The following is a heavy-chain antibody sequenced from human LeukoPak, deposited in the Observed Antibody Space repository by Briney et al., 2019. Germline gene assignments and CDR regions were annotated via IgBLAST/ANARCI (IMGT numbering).Heavy chain of an antibody. V-gene: IGHV3-48*02. D-gene: IGHD1-26*01. CDR2: ISSTSFIT. CDR3: ARDLISGAYTFDY. J-gene: IGHJ4*02. Sequence: GGSLRLSCATSGFTFSSFSMNWVRQAPGKGPEWFSYISSTSFITYYADSVRGRFTISRDNAKQSLYLQMNSLRDEDTAIYYCARDLISGAYTFDYWGQGTLVTVSS. CDR1: GFTFSSFS.